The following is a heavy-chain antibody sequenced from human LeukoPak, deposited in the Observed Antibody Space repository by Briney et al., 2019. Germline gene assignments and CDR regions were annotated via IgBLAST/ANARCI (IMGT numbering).Heavy chain of an antibody. CDR2: IIPIFGTA. CDR1: GGTFSGYA. D-gene: IGHD4-17*01. J-gene: IGHJ4*02. V-gene: IGHV1-69*13. Sequence: ASVKVSCKASGGTFSGYAISWVRQAPGQGLEWMGGIIPIFGTANYAQKFQGRVTITADESTSTAYMELSSLRAEDTAVYYCASPGATVTTGGVVPLYDWGQGTLVTVSS. CDR3: ASPGATVTTGGVVPLYD.